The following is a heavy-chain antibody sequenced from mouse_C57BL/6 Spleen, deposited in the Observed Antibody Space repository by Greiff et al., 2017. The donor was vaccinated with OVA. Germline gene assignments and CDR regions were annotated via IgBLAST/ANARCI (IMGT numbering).Heavy chain of an antibody. V-gene: IGHV1-64*01. CDR3: ARSPCTTVVATDYFDY. CDR2: IHPNSGST. D-gene: IGHD1-1*01. CDR1: GYTFTSYW. J-gene: IGHJ2*01. Sequence: VQLQQPGAELVKPGTSVKLSCKASGYTFTSYWMHWVKQRPGQGLEWIGMIHPNSGSTNYNEKFKSKATLTVDKSSSTAYMQLSSLTSEDSAVYYCARSPCTTVVATDYFDYWGQGTTLTVSS.